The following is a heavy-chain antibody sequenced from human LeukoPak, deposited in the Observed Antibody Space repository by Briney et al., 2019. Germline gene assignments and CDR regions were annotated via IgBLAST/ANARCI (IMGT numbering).Heavy chain of an antibody. CDR3: ARSNDNGNCYFDS. V-gene: IGHV4-61*02. J-gene: IGHJ4*02. CDR2: IYRSGST. CDR1: GRSISSSSYY. Sequence: SQTLSPTCTVSGRSISSSSYYWVWIRQPAGTGLEWIGRIYRSGSTNYSPTLKVRVSMSIDTSKSQFSLKLSSVTAADTAVYYCARSNDNGNCYFDSGGQGTLVTVS. D-gene: IGHD4-11*01.